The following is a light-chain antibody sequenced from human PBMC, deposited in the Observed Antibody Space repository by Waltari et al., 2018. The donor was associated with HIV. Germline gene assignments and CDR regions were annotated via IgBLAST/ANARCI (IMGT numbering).Light chain of an antibody. CDR1: TLGDKY. V-gene: IGLV3-1*01. Sequence: SYDLTQPPSVSVSPGQTDIITCSGDTLGDKYASWYQQRPGQSPVLVIYEDVQRPSETPELFSCSNSGNTATLIISGTQAMDESDYYCQAWDSHNLIFGGGTKLTVL. CDR3: QAWDSHNLI. J-gene: IGLJ2*01. CDR2: EDV.